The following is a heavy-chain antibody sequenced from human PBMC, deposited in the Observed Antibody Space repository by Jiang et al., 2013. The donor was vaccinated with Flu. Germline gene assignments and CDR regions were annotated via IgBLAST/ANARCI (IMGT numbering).Heavy chain of an antibody. CDR1: GYNFITQY. Sequence: GAEVKKPGASVKISCKASGYNFITQYIHWVRHVPGQGLDYMGIINPSGGSTNYAQKFQGRVTMTRDTSISTAYMELSRLRSDDTAVYYCARDSPPGAERRDGYSLFDYWGQGTLVTVSS. CDR3: ARDSPPGAERRDGYSLFDY. CDR2: INPSGGST. V-gene: IGHV1-46*01. J-gene: IGHJ4*02. D-gene: IGHD5-24*01.